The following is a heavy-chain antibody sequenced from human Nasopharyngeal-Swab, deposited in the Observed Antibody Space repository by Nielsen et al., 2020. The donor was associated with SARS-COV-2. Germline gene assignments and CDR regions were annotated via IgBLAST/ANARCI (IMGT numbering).Heavy chain of an antibody. Sequence: ASVKVSCKASGYTFTSYYMHWVRQAPGQGLEWMGIINPSGGSTNYAQKFQGRVTITADESTSTAYMELSSLRSEDTAVYYCARSSYYYDSSGYYSYFDYWGQGTLVTVSS. V-gene: IGHV1-46*01. J-gene: IGHJ4*02. CDR2: INPSGGST. CDR3: ARSSYYYDSSGYYSYFDY. D-gene: IGHD3-22*01. CDR1: GYTFTSYY.